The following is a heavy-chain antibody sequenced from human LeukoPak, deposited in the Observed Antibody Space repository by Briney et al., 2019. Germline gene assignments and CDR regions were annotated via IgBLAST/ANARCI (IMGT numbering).Heavy chain of an antibody. D-gene: IGHD3-22*01. V-gene: IGHV3-23*01. J-gene: IGHJ4*02. CDR1: GFTFSSYA. CDR3: AKKTDYYDTDGGVFDY. Sequence: TGGSLRLSCAASGFTFSSYAMSWVRQAPGKGLEWVSTISGSGVSTYYADSVKGRFTISRDNSKNTLYLQMKSLRAEDTALYYCAKKTDYYDTDGGVFDYWGQGTLVTVSS. CDR2: ISGSGVST.